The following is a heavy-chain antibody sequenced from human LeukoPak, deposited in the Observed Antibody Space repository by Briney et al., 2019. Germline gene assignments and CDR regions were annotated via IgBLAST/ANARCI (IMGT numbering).Heavy chain of an antibody. CDR3: VRTPYSSGRLGGYPYYYMDV. CDR1: GGSMKDYY. D-gene: IGHD3-16*02. Sequence: SEPLSLTCAVSGGSMKDYYWSWVRQSPGKGLDWIGQIYYTGNANYNLSLKSRLTISVDTSKNQLSLRLRSLTAADTAVYFCVRTPYSSGRLGGYPYYYMDVGGEGTTVTVTS. V-gene: IGHV4-59*01. CDR2: IYYTGNA. J-gene: IGHJ6*04.